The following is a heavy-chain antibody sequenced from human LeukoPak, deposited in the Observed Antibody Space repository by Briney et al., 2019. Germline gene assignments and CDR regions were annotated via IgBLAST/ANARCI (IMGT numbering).Heavy chain of an antibody. J-gene: IGHJ5*02. Sequence: SETLSLTCTVSGGSISSGGYYWSWIRQHPGKGLEWIGYIYYSGSTYYNPSLKSRVTISVDTSKNQFSLKLGSVTAADTAVYYCARGLSYSSGWYNWFDPWGQGTLVTVSS. D-gene: IGHD6-19*01. CDR3: ARGLSYSSGWYNWFDP. CDR1: GGSISSGGYY. CDR2: IYYSGST. V-gene: IGHV4-31*03.